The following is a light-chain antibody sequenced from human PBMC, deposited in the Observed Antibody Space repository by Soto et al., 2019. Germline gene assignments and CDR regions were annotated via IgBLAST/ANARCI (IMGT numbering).Light chain of an antibody. Sequence: QSALTQPRSVSGSPGQSVTISCTGTSSDVGGYNYVSWYQQHPGKAPKLMIYDVSKRPSGVPDRFSGSKSGNTASLTISGLQAEDEADYYCGSYAGSYTGVFGGGTKLTVL. CDR2: DVS. V-gene: IGLV2-11*01. J-gene: IGLJ2*01. CDR3: GSYAGSYTGV. CDR1: SSDVGGYNY.